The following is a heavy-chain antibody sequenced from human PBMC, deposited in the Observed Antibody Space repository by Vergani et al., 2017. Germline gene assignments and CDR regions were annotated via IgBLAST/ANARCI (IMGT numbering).Heavy chain of an antibody. CDR3: ARALLRRARKSDYVVFDWFDP. D-gene: IGHD4-17*01. J-gene: IGHJ5*02. Sequence: QVQLQQWGAGLLKPSETLSLTCAVYGGSFSGYYWSWIRQPPGKGLEWIGYIYYCGSTNYNPSLKSRVTISVDTSKNQFSLKLSSVTAADTAVYYCARALLRRARKSDYVVFDWFDPWGQGTLVTVSS. CDR1: GGSFSGYY. CDR2: IYYCGST. V-gene: IGHV4-34*11.